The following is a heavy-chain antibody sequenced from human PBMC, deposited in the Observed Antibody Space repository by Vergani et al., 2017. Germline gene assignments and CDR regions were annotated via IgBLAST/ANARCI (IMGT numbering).Heavy chain of an antibody. V-gene: IGHV4-31*03. Sequence: QVQLQESGPGLVKPSQTLSLTCTVSGGSISSGGYYWSWIRQHPGKGLEWIGYIYYSGSTYYNPSLKSRVTISVDTSKNQFSLKLSSVTAADTAVYYCARDLRITMINRQTGFDYWGQGTLVTVSS. J-gene: IGHJ4*02. D-gene: IGHD3-22*01. CDR2: IYYSGST. CDR1: GGSISSGGYY. CDR3: ARDLRITMINRQTGFDY.